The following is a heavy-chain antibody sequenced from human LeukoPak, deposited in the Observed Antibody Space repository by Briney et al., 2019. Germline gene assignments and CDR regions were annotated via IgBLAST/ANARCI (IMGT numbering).Heavy chain of an antibody. CDR1: GYTFTGYY. V-gene: IGHV1-2*02. CDR3: ARDQDSSGHYYVRALFSDY. CDR2: INPNSGGT. D-gene: IGHD3-22*01. Sequence: ASVKVSCKASGYTFTGYYMHWVRQAPGQGLEWMGWINPNSGGTNYAQKFQGRVTMTRDTSISTAYMELSRLRSDDTAVYYCARDQDSSGHYYVRALFSDYWGQGTLVTVSS. J-gene: IGHJ4*02.